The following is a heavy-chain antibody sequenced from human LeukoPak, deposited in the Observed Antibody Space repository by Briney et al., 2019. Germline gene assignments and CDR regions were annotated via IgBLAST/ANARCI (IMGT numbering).Heavy chain of an antibody. D-gene: IGHD6-13*01. V-gene: IGHV4-34*01. Sequence: SETLSLTCAVYGGSSSGFYWSWIRQPPGKGLEWIGDINHSGGTNYIPSLKSRVTISVDTSKKQFSLKLTSVTAADTAVYYCARHRRVPAAGIRGYDYWGQGILVTVSS. CDR3: ARHRRVPAAGIRGYDY. CDR1: GGSSSGFY. CDR2: INHSGGT. J-gene: IGHJ4*02.